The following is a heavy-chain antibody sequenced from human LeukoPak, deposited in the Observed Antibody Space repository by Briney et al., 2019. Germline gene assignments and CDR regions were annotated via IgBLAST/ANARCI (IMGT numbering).Heavy chain of an antibody. D-gene: IGHD3-10*01. CDR3: GRPGAGGSLDS. CDR1: SASISSTSAY. V-gene: IGHV4-39*01. Sequence: SETLSLTCTVASASISSTSAYWGCIRQPPWKGLEWIGTIYYSRNTYSNPSLRSRVTISVDTSKTQFSLPLPPVTAAATAVYTWGRPGAGGSLDSWGKGTLVTVSS. J-gene: IGHJ4*02. CDR2: IYYSRNT.